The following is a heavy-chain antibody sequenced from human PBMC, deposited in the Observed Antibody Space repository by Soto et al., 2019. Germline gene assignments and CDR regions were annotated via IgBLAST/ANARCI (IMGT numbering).Heavy chain of an antibody. CDR1: GFTFSSYA. CDR3: AKDLPARGSGSRGQKGDYFDY. CDR2: ISGSGGST. D-gene: IGHD3-10*01. Sequence: EVQLLESGGGLVQPGGSLRLSCAASGFTFSSYAMSWVRQAPGKGLEWVSAISGSGGSTYYADSVKGRFTISRDNSKNTLYLQMNSLRAEDTAVYYCAKDLPARGSGSRGQKGDYFDYWGQGTLVTVSS. J-gene: IGHJ4*02. V-gene: IGHV3-23*01.